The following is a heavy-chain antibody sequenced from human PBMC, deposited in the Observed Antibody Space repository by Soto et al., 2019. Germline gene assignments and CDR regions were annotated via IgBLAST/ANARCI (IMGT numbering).Heavy chain of an antibody. J-gene: IGHJ6*03. CDR1: GFTFSSDC. Sequence: PGGSLRLSCAASGFTFSSDCMIWVRQGPGKGPEWVGHIKSKTDGGTTDYAAPVKGRFTISRDDSKNTLYLQMNSLKTEDTAVYYCTTDHYYDFWSGSDSENYYYYYMDVWGKGTTVTVSS. V-gene: IGHV3-15*01. D-gene: IGHD3-3*01. CDR2: IKSKTDGGTT. CDR3: TTDHYYDFWSGSDSENYYYYYMDV.